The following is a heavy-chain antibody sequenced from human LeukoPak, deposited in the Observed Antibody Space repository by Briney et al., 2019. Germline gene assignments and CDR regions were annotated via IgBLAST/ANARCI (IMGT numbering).Heavy chain of an antibody. CDR3: VRDRVGTTGVPYFDF. V-gene: IGHV4-39*07. CDR2: IYYSGSP. CDR1: GGSINSGSYY. D-gene: IGHD1-26*01. J-gene: IGHJ4*01. Sequence: SETLSLTCTVSGGSINSGSYYWGWIRQPPGKGLEWIGSIYYSGSPNYNPSLKSRVTISIDTSKNQFSLKLSSATAADTAVYYCVRDRVGTTGVPYFDFWGQGTLVTVSS.